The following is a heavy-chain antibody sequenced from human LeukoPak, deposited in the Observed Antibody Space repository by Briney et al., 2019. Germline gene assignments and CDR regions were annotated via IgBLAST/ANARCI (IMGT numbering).Heavy chain of an antibody. Sequence: GGSLRLSCAASGFTFSSYAMSWLRQAPGKGLEWVSAICGSGGSTYYEDSVKGRFTISRYNSKNTLYLQMNSLRAEDTAVYYYAKDLRGYSSGWYPLGVDYWGQGTLVTVSS. J-gene: IGHJ4*02. V-gene: IGHV3-23*01. CDR3: AKDLRGYSSGWYPLGVDY. CDR2: ICGSGGST. D-gene: IGHD6-19*01. CDR1: GFTFSSYA.